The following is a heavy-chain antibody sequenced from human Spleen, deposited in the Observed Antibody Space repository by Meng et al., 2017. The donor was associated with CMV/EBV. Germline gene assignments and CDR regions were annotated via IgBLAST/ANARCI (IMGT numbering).Heavy chain of an antibody. V-gene: IGHV1-46*01. CDR3: ARGPYCNNGVCYSSWFDP. CDR1: GYTFTSNY. D-gene: IGHD2-8*01. CDR2: INPSAGST. J-gene: IGHJ5*02. Sequence: ASVKVSCKASGYTFTSNYMHWVRQAPGQGLEWMGIINPSAGSTSYAQKFQGRVTMTRNTSISTAYMELSSLRSEDTAVYYCARGPYCNNGVCYSSWFDPWGQGTLVTVSS.